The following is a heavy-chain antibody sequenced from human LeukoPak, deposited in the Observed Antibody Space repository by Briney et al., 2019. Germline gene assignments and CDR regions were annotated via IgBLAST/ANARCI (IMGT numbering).Heavy chain of an antibody. Sequence: PGGSLRLSCAASGFTFSSYGMHWVRQAPGKGLEWVAFIRYSGSNKYYTDSVKGRFTISRDNAKNSLYLQMNSLRAEDTAVYYCARDSGNYLDAFDIWGQGTMVTVSS. CDR1: GFTFSSYG. CDR3: ARDSGNYLDAFDI. CDR2: IRYSGSNK. D-gene: IGHD1-7*01. V-gene: IGHV3-30*02. J-gene: IGHJ3*02.